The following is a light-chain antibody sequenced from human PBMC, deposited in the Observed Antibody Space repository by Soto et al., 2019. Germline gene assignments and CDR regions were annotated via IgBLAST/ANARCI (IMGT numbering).Light chain of an antibody. CDR2: EVS. CDR3: SSYTSSSNSV. CDR1: SSDIGNYNY. Sequence: QSALTQPASVSGSPGQSITISCTGASSDIGNYNYVSWYQQHPGKAPKLMIYEVSNRPSGVSNRFSGSKSGNTASLTISGLQAEDEADYYCSSYTSSSNSVFGGGTKVTVL. J-gene: IGLJ3*02. V-gene: IGLV2-14*01.